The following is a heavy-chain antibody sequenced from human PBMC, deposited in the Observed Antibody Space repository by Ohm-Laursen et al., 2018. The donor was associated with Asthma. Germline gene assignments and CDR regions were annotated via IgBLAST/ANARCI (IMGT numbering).Heavy chain of an antibody. CDR2: ISSSSSYI. V-gene: IGHV3-21*01. Sequence: GSLRLSCTASGFTFSSYSMNWVRQAPGKGLEWVSSISSSSSYIYYADSVKGRFTISRDNAKNSLYLQMNSLRAEDTAVYYCARDSPSVEMATTDFDYWGQGTLVTVSS. CDR3: ARDSPSVEMATTDFDY. J-gene: IGHJ4*02. CDR1: GFTFSSYS. D-gene: IGHD5-24*01.